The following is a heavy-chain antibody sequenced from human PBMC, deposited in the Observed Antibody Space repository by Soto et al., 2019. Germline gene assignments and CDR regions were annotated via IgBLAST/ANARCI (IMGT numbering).Heavy chain of an antibody. V-gene: IGHV4-4*02. CDR3: ARNSGGSSYYYYGMDV. D-gene: IGHD1-26*01. Sequence: PSETLSLTCAVSGGSISSSNWWSWVRQPPGKGLEWIGEIYHSGSTNYNPSLKSRVTISVDKSKNQFSLKLSSVTAADTAVYYCARNSGGSSYYYYGMDVWGQGTTVTVSS. CDR2: IYHSGST. CDR1: GGSISSSNW. J-gene: IGHJ6*02.